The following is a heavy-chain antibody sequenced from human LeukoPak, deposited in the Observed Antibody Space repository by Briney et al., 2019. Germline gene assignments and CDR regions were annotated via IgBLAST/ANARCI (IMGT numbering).Heavy chain of an antibody. CDR2: ISSSGSTI. V-gene: IGHV3-48*03. CDR3: ARLPSSSPYYFDY. CDR1: GFTFSSYE. D-gene: IGHD6-13*01. J-gene: IGHJ4*02. Sequence: GGSLRLSCAASGFTFSSYEMNSVRQAPGKGLEWVSYISSSGSTIYYTDSVKGRFTISRDNAKNSLYLQMNSLRAEDTAFYYCARLPSSSPYYFDYWGQGTLVTVSS.